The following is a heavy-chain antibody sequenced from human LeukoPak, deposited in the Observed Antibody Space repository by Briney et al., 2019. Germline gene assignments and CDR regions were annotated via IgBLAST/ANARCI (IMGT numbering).Heavy chain of an antibody. CDR3: AKVSGSYYILDY. D-gene: IGHD1-26*01. CDR1: GFTFDDYA. J-gene: IGHJ4*02. Sequence: GGSLRLSCAASGFTFDDYAMHWVRQAQGKGLEWVSLISGDGGSTYYADSVKGRFTISRDNSKNSLYLQMNSLRTEDTALYYCAKVSGSYYILDYWGQGTLVTVSS. CDR2: ISGDGGST. V-gene: IGHV3-43*02.